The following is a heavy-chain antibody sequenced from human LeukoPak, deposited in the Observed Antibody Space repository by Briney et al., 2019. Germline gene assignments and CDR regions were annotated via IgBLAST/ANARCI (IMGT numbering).Heavy chain of an antibody. CDR1: GYTFTSYY. D-gene: IGHD3-9*01. CDR3: ARFPDLLPAQNFDY. J-gene: IGHJ4*02. Sequence: ASVKVSCKASGYTFTSYYMHWVRQAPGQGLEWMGWINPSSGSTKYAQKFQGRVTMTRDMSTSTAYMERSRVRCEDMAGYYCARFPDLLPAQNFDYWGQATLVPVPS. V-gene: IGHV1-2*02. CDR2: INPSSGST.